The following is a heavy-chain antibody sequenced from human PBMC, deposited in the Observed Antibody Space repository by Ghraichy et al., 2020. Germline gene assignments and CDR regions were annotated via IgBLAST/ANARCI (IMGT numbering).Heavy chain of an antibody. CDR2: IKSDGSST. CDR1: GFTLSNYW. J-gene: IGHJ4*02. Sequence: GGSLRLSCAASGFTLSNYWMHWVRQAPGKGLVWVSRIKSDGSSTTYAYSVKGRFTISRDNAKNTLYLQMNSLRAEDTAVYYCAREYCSGGRSFFGTGGSHLDYWSQGTLDTVSS. CDR3: AREYCSGGRSFFGTGGSHLDY. V-gene: IGHV3-74*01. D-gene: IGHD2-15*01.